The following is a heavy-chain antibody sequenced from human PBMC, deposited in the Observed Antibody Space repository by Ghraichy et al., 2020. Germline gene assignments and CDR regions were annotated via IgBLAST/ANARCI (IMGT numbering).Heavy chain of an antibody. V-gene: IGHV3-11*06. CDR1: GFRFRDYY. CDR2: ISRNGRDT. Sequence: GGSLRLSCATSGFRFRDYYMSWIRQAPGQGLEWVALISRNGRDTNYADSVRGRFTISRDNARGSLYLQLNSLRAEDTAVYYCVREGQALGKCVFDLWGQGTLVTVSS. CDR3: VREGQALGKCVFDL. J-gene: IGHJ5*02.